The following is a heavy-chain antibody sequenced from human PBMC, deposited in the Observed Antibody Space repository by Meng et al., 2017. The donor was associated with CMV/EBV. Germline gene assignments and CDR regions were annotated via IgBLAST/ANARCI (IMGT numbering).Heavy chain of an antibody. CDR2: IYSGGST. D-gene: IGHD2-21*01. CDR3: ARGNIVGDY. Sequence: EVQLVGCGGGFDQAGGSPVLSCAASGFTVSSNYMSWVRQAPGKGLEWVSVIYSGGSTYYADSVKGRFTISRDNSKHTLHLQMNSLRAEDTAVYYCARGNIVGDYWGQGILVTVSS. J-gene: IGHJ4*02. V-gene: IGHV3-66*01. CDR1: GFTVSSNY.